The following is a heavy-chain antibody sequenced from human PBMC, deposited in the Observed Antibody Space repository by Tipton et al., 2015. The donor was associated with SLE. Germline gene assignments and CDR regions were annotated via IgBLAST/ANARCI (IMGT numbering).Heavy chain of an antibody. V-gene: IGHV3-11*04. CDR1: GASISSSTYY. CDR3: ARVGSGQYCLDY. J-gene: IGHJ4*02. CDR2: ITSSGLTS. Sequence: LSLTCTVSGASISSSTYYMSWIRQAPGKGLEWVSQITSSGLTSHYADSVKGRFSISRDNAKNSLYLQMDSLRVEDTAVYYCARVGSGQYCLDYWGQGTLITVSS. D-gene: IGHD2-15*01.